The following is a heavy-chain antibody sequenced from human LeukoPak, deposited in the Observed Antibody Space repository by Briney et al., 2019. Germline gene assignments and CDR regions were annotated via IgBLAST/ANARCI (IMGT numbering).Heavy chain of an antibody. D-gene: IGHD6-13*01. CDR1: GGSISSSSYY. CDR2: IYYSGST. CDR3: ARERGPRYSSSWHNWFDP. Sequence: SETLSLTCTVSGGSISSSSYYWGWIRQPPGKGLEWIGSIYYSGSTYYNPSLKSRVTISVDTSKNQFSLKLSSVTAADTAVYYCARERGPRYSSSWHNWFDPWGQGTLVTVSS. J-gene: IGHJ5*02. V-gene: IGHV4-39*07.